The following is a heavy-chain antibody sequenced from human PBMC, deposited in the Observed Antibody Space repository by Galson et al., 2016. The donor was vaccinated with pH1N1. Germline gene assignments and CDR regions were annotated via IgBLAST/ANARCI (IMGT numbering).Heavy chain of an antibody. CDR1: GFTFSSYW. V-gene: IGHV3-7*01. CDR2: IKQDGSEK. Sequence: SLRLSCAASGFTFSSYWMTWVRQAPGKGLEWVANIKQDGSEKYYVDSVKGRFTISRDNAKNSVYLQMNSLRAEHTAVYYCVRAIGAAGSYWGQGTLVTVSS. CDR3: VRAIGAAGSY. J-gene: IGHJ4*02. D-gene: IGHD6-13*01.